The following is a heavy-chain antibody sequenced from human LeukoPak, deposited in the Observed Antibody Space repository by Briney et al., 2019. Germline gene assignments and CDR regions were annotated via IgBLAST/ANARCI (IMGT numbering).Heavy chain of an antibody. V-gene: IGHV3-74*01. CDR3: ARDMVAGGPDY. CDR1: GFTFSSYW. J-gene: IGHJ4*02. Sequence: PGGSLRLSCAASGFTFSSYWMHWVRQAPGKGLVWVSRISDGITTSYADSVKGRFTISRDNAKNTLYLQMNSLRAEDTAVYYCARDMVAGGPDYWGQGALVTVSS. D-gene: IGHD6-19*01. CDR2: ISDGITT.